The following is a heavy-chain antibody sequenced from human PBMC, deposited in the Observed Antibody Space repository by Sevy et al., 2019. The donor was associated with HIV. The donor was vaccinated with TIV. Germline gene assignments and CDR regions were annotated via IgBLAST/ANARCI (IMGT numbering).Heavy chain of an antibody. CDR1: GGSISSSNW. Sequence: SETLSLTCAVSGGSISSSNWWSWVRQPPGKGLEWIGEIYHSGSTNYNPSLKSRVTISVDKSKNQFSLKLSSVTAADXXXXXXXXXXXXXXXXXIGMDVXGQGTTVTVSS. CDR2: IYHSGST. J-gene: IGHJ6*02. CDR3: XXXXXXXXXXXIGMDV. V-gene: IGHV4-4*02.